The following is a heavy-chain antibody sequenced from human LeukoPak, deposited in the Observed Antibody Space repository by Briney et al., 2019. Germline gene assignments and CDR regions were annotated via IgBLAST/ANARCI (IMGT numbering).Heavy chain of an antibody. D-gene: IGHD1-26*01. CDR3: ASGLGIVGAFDI. CDR1: GGSISSGDYY. J-gene: IGHJ3*02. Sequence: PSETLSLTCTVFGGSISSGDYYWSWIRQPPGKGLEWIGYMYYSGSTYYNPSLKSRVTISVDTSKNQFSLKLSSVTAADTAVYYCASGLGIVGAFDIWGQGTMVTVSS. V-gene: IGHV4-30-4*01. CDR2: MYYSGST.